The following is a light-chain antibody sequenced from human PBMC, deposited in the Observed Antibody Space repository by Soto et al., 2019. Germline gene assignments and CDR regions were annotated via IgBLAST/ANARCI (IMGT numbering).Light chain of an antibody. CDR3: QKYNSYPIT. J-gene: IGKJ4*01. V-gene: IGKV1-5*03. CDR1: QSISSW. Sequence: DVQMNQSPATLSSSVGDRVTIACRASQSISSWLAWYQHKPGKAPKLLIYKASSLESGVPSRFSGSESGTEFTLTISSLQPDDFASYYCQKYNSYPITFGGGTKVDIK. CDR2: KAS.